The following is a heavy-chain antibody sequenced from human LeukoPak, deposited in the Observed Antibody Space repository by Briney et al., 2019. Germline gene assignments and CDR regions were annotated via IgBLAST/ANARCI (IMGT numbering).Heavy chain of an antibody. J-gene: IGHJ6*03. CDR1: TFTFSSYS. CDR3: ARVAVAGGNYYYMDV. D-gene: IGHD6-19*01. V-gene: IGHV3-30*03. CDR2: ISYDGSNK. Sequence: GGSLRLSCAASTFTFSSYSMNWVRQAPGKGLEWVAVISYDGSNKYYADSVKGRFTISRDNSKNTLYLQMNSLRAEDTAVYYCARVAVAGGNYYYMDVWGKGTTVTVSS.